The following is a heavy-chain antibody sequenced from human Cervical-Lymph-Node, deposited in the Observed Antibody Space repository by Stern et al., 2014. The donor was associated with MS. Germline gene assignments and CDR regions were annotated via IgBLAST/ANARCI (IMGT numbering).Heavy chain of an antibody. J-gene: IGHJ4*02. D-gene: IGHD4-17*01. V-gene: IGHV4-31*03. CDR1: GGSISSGDYY. Sequence: VHLVESGPGLVKPSQTLSLTCSVSGGSISSGDYYWGWIRQPPGKGLEWIAYSYYSGYTYYNPSLQSRLTISVDTSKNQFSLKLNSVTAADTAVYYCARVGGSVSTTRLFDYWGQGTLVTVSS. CDR3: ARVGGSVSTTRLFDY. CDR2: SYYSGYT.